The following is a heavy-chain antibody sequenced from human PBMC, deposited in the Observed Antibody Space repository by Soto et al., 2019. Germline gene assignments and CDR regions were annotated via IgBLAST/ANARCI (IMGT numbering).Heavy chain of an antibody. CDR2: IYWDDDK. J-gene: IGHJ4*02. CDR1: GFSLSTSGVG. CDR3: AHSAFAYHDYFDY. V-gene: IGHV2-5*02. Sequence: QITLKESGPTLVKPTQSLTLTCTFSGFSLSTSGVGVGWIRQPPGKALEWLALIYWDDDKRYNPSLKSRLTIPKGPSKNPVVLTTANLGPVDTGTVFWAHSAFAYHDYFDYWGQGTMVTVSS.